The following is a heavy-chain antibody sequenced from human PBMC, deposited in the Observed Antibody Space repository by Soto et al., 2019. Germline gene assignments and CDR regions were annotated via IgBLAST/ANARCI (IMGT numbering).Heavy chain of an antibody. J-gene: IGHJ4*02. D-gene: IGHD3-10*01. CDR1: GGSFSGYY. CDR2: INHSGST. CDR3: ARDVYYGSGNNNY. Sequence: QVQLQQWGAGLLKPSETLSLTCAVYGGSFSGYYWSWIRQPPGKGLEWIGEINHSGSTNYNPSLKSRVTISVDTSKNQCSLKLSSVTAADTAVYYCARDVYYGSGNNNYWGQGTLVTVSS. V-gene: IGHV4-34*01.